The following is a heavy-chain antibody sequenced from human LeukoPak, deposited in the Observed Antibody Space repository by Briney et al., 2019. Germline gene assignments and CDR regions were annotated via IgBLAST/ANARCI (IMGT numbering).Heavy chain of an antibody. Sequence: SETLSLTCTVSGGSISSYYWSWIRQPPGKGLEWIGYIYYSGSTNYNPSLKSRVTISVDTSKNQFSLKLSSVTAADTAVYYCARPAPGTYSTFDYWGPGTLVTISS. CDR2: IYYSGST. V-gene: IGHV4-59*01. D-gene: IGHD6-13*01. CDR1: GGSISSYY. CDR3: ARPAPGTYSTFDY. J-gene: IGHJ4*02.